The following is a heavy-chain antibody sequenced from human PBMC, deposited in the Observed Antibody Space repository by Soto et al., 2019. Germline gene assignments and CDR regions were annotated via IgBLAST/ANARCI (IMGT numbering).Heavy chain of an antibody. Sequence: ASVKVSCKASGYIFTAYSMHWVRQAPGQGLEWVGWFNPNSGDTIYAQKFQGMVTLTRDTSISTAYMELYSLRSDDTAVDYCARDASSVISLDYWGQGTRVTVSS. CDR2: FNPNSGDT. CDR1: GYIFTAYS. V-gene: IGHV1-2*02. D-gene: IGHD2-21*01. J-gene: IGHJ4*02. CDR3: ARDASSVISLDY.